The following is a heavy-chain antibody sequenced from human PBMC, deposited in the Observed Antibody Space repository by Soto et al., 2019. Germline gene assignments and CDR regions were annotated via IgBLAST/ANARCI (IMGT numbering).Heavy chain of an antibody. CDR2: IIPIFGTA. J-gene: IGHJ6*02. V-gene: IGHV1-69*13. D-gene: IGHD3-22*01. CDR3: ARGGLLGYYYGMDV. Sequence: GASVKVSCKASGGTFSSYAISWVRQAPGQGLEWMGGIIPIFGTANYAQKFQGRVTITADESTSTAYMELSSLRSEDTAVYYCARGGLLGYYYGMDVWRQGSTFTVSS. CDR1: GGTFSSYA.